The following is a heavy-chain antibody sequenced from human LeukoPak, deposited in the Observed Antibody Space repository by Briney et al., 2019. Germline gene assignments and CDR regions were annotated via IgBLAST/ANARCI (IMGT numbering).Heavy chain of an antibody. CDR2: INHSGST. CDR1: GVSFSGYY. J-gene: IGHJ5*02. D-gene: IGHD2-2*01. Sequence: SETLSLTCAVYGVSFSGYYWSWIRQPPGKGLEWIGEINHSGSTNYNPSLKSRVTISVDTSKNQFSLKLSSVTAADTAVYYCARGRGLGYCSSTSCYYSNWFDPWGQGTLVTVSS. V-gene: IGHV4-34*01. CDR3: ARGRGLGYCSSTSCYYSNWFDP.